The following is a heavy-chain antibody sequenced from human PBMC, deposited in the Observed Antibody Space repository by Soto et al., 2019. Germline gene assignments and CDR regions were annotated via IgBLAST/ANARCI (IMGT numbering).Heavy chain of an antibody. V-gene: IGHV3-30-3*01. D-gene: IGHD4-4*01. CDR2: ISYDGSNK. CDR3: ASPLWRTDYNWGYFVL. Sequence: QVQLVESGGGVVQPGRSLRLSCAASGFTFSSYAMHWVRQAPGKGLEWVAVISYDGSNKYYADSVKGRFTISRDNSKNTRYLQMNSMRAEDTAVYYCASPLWRTDYNWGYFVLWGRGTLVTVSS. J-gene: IGHJ2*01. CDR1: GFTFSSYA.